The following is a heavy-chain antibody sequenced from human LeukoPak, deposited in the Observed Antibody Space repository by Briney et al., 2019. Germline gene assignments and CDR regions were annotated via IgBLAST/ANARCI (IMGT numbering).Heavy chain of an antibody. V-gene: IGHV4-4*07. D-gene: IGHD3-22*01. CDR1: GGSISGYY. CDR3: ARVDLRYYELDY. J-gene: IGHJ4*02. Sequence: ASETLSLTCTVSGGSISGYYWSWIRQPAGKGLEWIGRIYPSGSTNYNPSLKSRVTISVDTSKNQFSLKLSSVTAADTAVYYCARVDLRYYELDYWGQGTLVTVSS. CDR2: IYPSGST.